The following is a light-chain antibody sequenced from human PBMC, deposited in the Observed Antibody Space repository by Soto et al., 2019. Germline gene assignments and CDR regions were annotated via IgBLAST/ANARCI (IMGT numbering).Light chain of an antibody. CDR3: QQRSNWPAPYT. J-gene: IGKJ2*01. CDR1: HSVISY. Sequence: VLTQSPATLSLSPGDTATLSCRARHSVISYLSWYQQKPGQAPRLLIYDASNRATGIPARFSGSGSGTDFTLTISSLEPEDFAVYYCQQRSNWPAPYTFGHGTKLEIK. V-gene: IGKV3-11*01. CDR2: DAS.